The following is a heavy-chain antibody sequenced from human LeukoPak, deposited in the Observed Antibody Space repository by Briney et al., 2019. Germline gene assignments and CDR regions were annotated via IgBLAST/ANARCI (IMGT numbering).Heavy chain of an antibody. CDR2: INPSGGST. V-gene: IGHV1-46*01. CDR1: GYTFTGYY. D-gene: IGHD5-18*01. J-gene: IGHJ6*04. CDR3: ARAEDTAMDVDV. Sequence: GASVKVSCKASGYTFTGYYMHWVRQAPGQGLEWMGIINPSGGSTSYAQKFQGRVTMTRDTSTSTVYMELSSLRSEDTAVYYCARAEDTAMDVDVWGKGTTVTISS.